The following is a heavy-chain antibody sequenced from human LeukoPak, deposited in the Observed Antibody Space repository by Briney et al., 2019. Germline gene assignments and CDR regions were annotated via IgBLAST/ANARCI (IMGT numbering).Heavy chain of an antibody. Sequence: GESLKISCKAAGYKFPSYWIGWVLQLPGKRVECIGIIYPGDSDTRYSSSVQGQVTISGDKSISTAYRQWSSLKASDSAMYYCARQNYYGSGSYYTFDYWGQGTLVTGSS. CDR3: ARQNYYGSGSYYTFDY. CDR1: GYKFPSYW. J-gene: IGHJ4*02. CDR2: IYPGDSDT. V-gene: IGHV5-51*01. D-gene: IGHD3-10*01.